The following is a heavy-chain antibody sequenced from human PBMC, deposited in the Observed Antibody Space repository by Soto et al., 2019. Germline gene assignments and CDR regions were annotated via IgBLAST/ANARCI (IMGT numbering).Heavy chain of an antibody. Sequence: GGSLRLSCAASGFTVSSNYMSWVRQAPGKGLEWVSVIYSGGSTYYADSVKGRFTISRDNSKNTLYLQMNSLRAEDTAVYYCAGRAQLVPIYYYYYGMDVWGQGTTVTVSS. J-gene: IGHJ6*02. CDR1: GFTVSSNY. V-gene: IGHV3-53*01. CDR3: AGRAQLVPIYYYYYGMDV. D-gene: IGHD6-6*01. CDR2: IYSGGST.